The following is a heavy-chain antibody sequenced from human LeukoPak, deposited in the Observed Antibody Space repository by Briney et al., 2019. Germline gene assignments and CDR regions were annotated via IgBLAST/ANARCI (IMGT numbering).Heavy chain of an antibody. D-gene: IGHD3-3*01. V-gene: IGHV4-34*01. CDR3: ARVHYDFWSAGSLTPYYMDV. Sequence: SETLSLTCAVYGGSFSGYYWSWIRQPPGKGLEWIGEINHSGSTNYNPSLKSRVTISVDTSKNQFSLKLSSVTAADTAVYYCARVHYDFWSAGSLTPYYMDVWGKGTTVTVSS. CDR1: GGSFSGYY. J-gene: IGHJ6*03. CDR2: INHSGST.